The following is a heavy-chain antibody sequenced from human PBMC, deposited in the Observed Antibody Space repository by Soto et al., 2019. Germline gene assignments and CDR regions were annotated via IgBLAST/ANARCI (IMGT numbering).Heavy chain of an antibody. CDR1: GGTFNSYT. Sequence: QVQLVQSGAEVKKPGSSVRVSCTASGGTFNSYTINWVRQAPGQGLEWVGRVNPIVGMSNFAQKFQGRVTIIADKSTSIAYMDLPRLKSDDTAVYYCATSYGSGSTHFDYWGQGTLVTVSS. CDR3: ATSYGSGSTHFDY. CDR2: VNPIVGMS. J-gene: IGHJ4*02. D-gene: IGHD3-10*01. V-gene: IGHV1-69*02.